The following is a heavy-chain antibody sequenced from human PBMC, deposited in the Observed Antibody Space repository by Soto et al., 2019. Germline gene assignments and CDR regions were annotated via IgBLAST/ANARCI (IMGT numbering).Heavy chain of an antibody. CDR2: INPGDSDT. V-gene: IGHV5-51*01. J-gene: IGHJ1*01. CDR1: VYSFTSLW. Sequence: PRESLQNSCKASVYSFTSLWIGWVRQMPGKGLEWMGIINPGDSDTRYSPSFEGQVALSADKSINTAYLQWNSLKAADTAMYYCVCPDQNGLDAFWGQGNLVT. CDR3: VCPDQNGLDAF. D-gene: IGHD1-1*01.